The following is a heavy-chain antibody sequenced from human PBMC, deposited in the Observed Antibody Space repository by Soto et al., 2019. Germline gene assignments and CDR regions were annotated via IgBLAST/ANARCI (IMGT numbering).Heavy chain of an antibody. V-gene: IGHV1-69*13. CDR3: ARDRSMDGYNSRSFDY. J-gene: IGHJ4*02. CDR2: IIPLYGTA. CDR1: GGTFSSFG. D-gene: IGHD5-12*01. Sequence: SVKVSCKASGGTFSSFGFNWVRQAPGQGLEWMGGIIPLYGTANHAQRFQGRVTISADESTSTVYMELISLRSEDTAIYYCARDRSMDGYNSRSFDYWGQGTLVTVSS.